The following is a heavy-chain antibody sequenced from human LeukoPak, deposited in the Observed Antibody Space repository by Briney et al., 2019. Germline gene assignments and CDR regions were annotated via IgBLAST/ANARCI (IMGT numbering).Heavy chain of an antibody. J-gene: IGHJ5*02. V-gene: IGHV3-11*04. CDR3: ARAPPYYDILTGYPSWFDP. D-gene: IGHD3-9*01. Sequence: GGSPRLSCAASGFTFSDYYMSWIRQAPGKGLEGVSYISSSGSTIYYADSVKGRFTISRDNAKNSLYLQMNSLRAEDTAVYYCARAPPYYDILTGYPSWFDPWGQGTLVTVSS. CDR1: GFTFSDYY. CDR2: ISSSGSTI.